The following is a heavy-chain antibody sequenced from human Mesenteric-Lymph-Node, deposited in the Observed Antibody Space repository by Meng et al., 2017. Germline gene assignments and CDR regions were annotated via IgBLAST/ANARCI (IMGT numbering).Heavy chain of an antibody. CDR2: FDPEDGET. J-gene: IGHJ6*02. CDR3: ATKPPTSYSSSRYYYYGMDV. D-gene: IGHD6-13*01. Sequence: ASVKVSCKVSGYTLTELSMHWVRQAPGKGLEWMGGFDPEDGETIYAQKFQGRVTMTEDTSTDTAYMELSSLRSGDTAVYYCATKPPTSYSSSRYYYYGMDVWGQGTTVTVSS. CDR1: GYTLTELS. V-gene: IGHV1-24*01.